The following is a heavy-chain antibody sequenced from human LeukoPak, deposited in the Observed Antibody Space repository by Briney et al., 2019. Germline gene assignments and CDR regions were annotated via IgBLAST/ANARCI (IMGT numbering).Heavy chain of an antibody. CDR2: ISSSGSTI. D-gene: IGHD3-10*01. J-gene: IGHJ4*02. Sequence: GGSLRLSCAASGFTFSSYEMNWVRQAPGKGLEWVSYISSSGSTIYYADSVKGRFTISRDNAKNSLYLQMNSLRAEDTAVYYCASQPPSDMVRGVIIFDYWGQGTLVTVSS. V-gene: IGHV3-48*03. CDR3: ASQPPSDMVRGVIIFDY. CDR1: GFTFSSYE.